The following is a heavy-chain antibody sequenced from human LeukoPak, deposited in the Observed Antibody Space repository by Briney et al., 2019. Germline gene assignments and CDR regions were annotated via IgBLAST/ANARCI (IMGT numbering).Heavy chain of an antibody. CDR1: GFTFSNYA. D-gene: IGHD2-2*01. CDR3: ASVGSSTSSYCYYYMDV. CDR2: IRYDGSNK. J-gene: IGHJ6*03. Sequence: PGGSLRLSCAASGFTFSNYAMHWVRQAPGKGLEWVAFIRYDGSNKYYTDSVKGRFTISRDNSKNTLYLQMNSLRAEDTAVYYCASVGSSTSSYCYYYMDVWGKGTTVTVSS. V-gene: IGHV3-30*02.